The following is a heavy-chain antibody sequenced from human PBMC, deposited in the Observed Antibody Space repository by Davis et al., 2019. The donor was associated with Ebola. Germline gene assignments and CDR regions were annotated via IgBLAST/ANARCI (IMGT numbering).Heavy chain of an antibody. V-gene: IGHV1-2*02. D-gene: IGHD6-19*01. CDR3: ARSSGLYYFDY. CDR2: INPNSGGT. J-gene: IGHJ4*02. Sequence: AASVKVSCKASGYTFTSYYMHWVRQAPGQGLEWMGWINPNSGGTNYAQKFQGRVTMTRDTSISTAYMELSRLRSDDTAVYYCARSSGLYYFDYWGQGTLVIVSS. CDR1: GYTFTSYY.